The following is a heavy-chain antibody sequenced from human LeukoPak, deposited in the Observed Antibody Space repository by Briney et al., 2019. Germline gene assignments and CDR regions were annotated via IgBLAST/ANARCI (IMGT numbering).Heavy chain of an antibody. CDR3: ARHGDPTTVTTWYFDL. CDR1: GYSFTSYW. J-gene: IGHJ2*01. D-gene: IGHD4-11*01. Sequence: GESLKISCKGSGYSFTSYWIGWVRQMPGKGLEWMGIIYPGDSDTRYSPSFQGQVTISADKSISTAYLQWSGLKASDTAMYYCARHGDPTTVTTWYFDLWGRGTLVTVSS. CDR2: IYPGDSDT. V-gene: IGHV5-51*01.